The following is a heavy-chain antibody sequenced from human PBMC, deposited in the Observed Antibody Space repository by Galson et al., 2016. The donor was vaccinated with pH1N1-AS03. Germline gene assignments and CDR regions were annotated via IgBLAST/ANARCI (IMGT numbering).Heavy chain of an antibody. D-gene: IGHD3-3*01. V-gene: IGHV1-46*01. CDR1: GYSFTKYY. J-gene: IGHJ4*02. Sequence: SVKVSCKASGYSFTKYYMHWVRQAPGQGLEWMGVIDPSNGGTTYAQKFQDRLTMARDTSTSSVYMEVTSLTSQDTAVYFCATYGSGSSASFDHWGQGTLVTVSS. CDR3: ATYGSGSSASFDH. CDR2: IDPSNGGT.